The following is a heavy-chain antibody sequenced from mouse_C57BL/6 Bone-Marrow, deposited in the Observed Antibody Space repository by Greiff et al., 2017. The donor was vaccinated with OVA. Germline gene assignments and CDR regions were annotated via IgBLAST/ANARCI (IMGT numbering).Heavy chain of an antibody. Sequence: EVHLVESGGDLVKPGGSLKLSCAASGFTFSSYGMSWVRQTPDKRLEWVATISSGGSYTYYPDSVKGRFTISRDNAKNTLYLQMSSLKSEDTAMYYCARRLWCFDYWGQGTTLTVSS. CDR2: ISSGGSYT. V-gene: IGHV5-6*01. D-gene: IGHD1-1*02. CDR1: GFTFSSYG. CDR3: ARRLWCFDY. J-gene: IGHJ2*01.